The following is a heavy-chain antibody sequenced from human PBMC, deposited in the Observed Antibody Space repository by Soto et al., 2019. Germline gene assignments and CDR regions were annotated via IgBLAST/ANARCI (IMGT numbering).Heavy chain of an antibody. Sequence: LSLTCAVYGGSFSGYYWSWIRQPPGKGLEWIGEINHSGSTNYNPSLKSRVTTSVDTSKNQFSLKLSSVTAADTAVYYCARFGGSGRKRGLKSWYFDLWGRGTLVTVSS. D-gene: IGHD3-10*01. J-gene: IGHJ2*01. CDR1: GGSFSGYY. CDR2: INHSGST. CDR3: ARFGGSGRKRGLKSWYFDL. V-gene: IGHV4-34*01.